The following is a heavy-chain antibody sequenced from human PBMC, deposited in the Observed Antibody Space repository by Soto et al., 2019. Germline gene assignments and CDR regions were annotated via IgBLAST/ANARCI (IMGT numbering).Heavy chain of an antibody. CDR3: AKDPDYYGSGSYYVYYGMDV. J-gene: IGHJ6*02. CDR2: ISYGGSNK. CDR1: GFTFSSYG. D-gene: IGHD3-10*01. Sequence: QVQLVESGGGVVQPGRSLRLSCAASGFTFSSYGMHWVRQAPGKGLEWVAVISYGGSNKYYADSVKGRFTISRDNSKNTLYLQMNSLRAEDTAVYYCAKDPDYYGSGSYYVYYGMDVWGQGTTVTVSS. V-gene: IGHV3-30*18.